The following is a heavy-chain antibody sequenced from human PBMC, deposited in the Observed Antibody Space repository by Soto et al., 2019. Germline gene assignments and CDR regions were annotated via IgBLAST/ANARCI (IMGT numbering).Heavy chain of an antibody. CDR1: GGSFSGYY. J-gene: IGHJ6*02. D-gene: IGHD3-10*01. CDR3: ARARMVRGVIVRGYGMDV. Sequence: ASETLSLTCAVYGGSFSGYYWSWIRQPPGKGLEWIGEINHSGSTNYNPSLKSRVTISVDTSKNQFSLKLSSVTAADTAVYYCARARMVRGVIVRGYGMDVWGQGTTVTVSS. V-gene: IGHV4-34*01. CDR2: INHSGST.